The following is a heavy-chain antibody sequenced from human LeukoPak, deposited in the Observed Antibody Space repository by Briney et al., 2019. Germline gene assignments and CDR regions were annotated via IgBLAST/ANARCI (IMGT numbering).Heavy chain of an antibody. D-gene: IGHD1-26*01. CDR1: GYSISSGYY. CDR3: ARPGIVGYYYYYMDV. Sequence: PSETLSLTCAVSGYSISSGYYWGWIRQPPGKGLEWIGSIYHSGSTYYNPSLKSRVTISVDTSKNQLSLKLSSVTAADTAVYYCARPGIVGYYYYYMDVWGKGTTVTVSS. V-gene: IGHV4-38-2*01. CDR2: IYHSGST. J-gene: IGHJ6*03.